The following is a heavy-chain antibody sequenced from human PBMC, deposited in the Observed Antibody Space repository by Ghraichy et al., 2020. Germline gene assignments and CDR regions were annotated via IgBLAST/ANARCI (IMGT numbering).Heavy chain of an antibody. CDR1: GFTFRSYA. J-gene: IGHJ4*02. V-gene: IGHV3-23*01. Sequence: GGSLRLSCAASGFTFRSYAMSWVRQAPGKGLEWVSAISGSGGSTYYADSVKGRFTISRENSKNTLYLQMNSLRAEDTAVYYCAKRRDGYKSDIDYWGQGTLVTVSS. CDR3: AKRRDGYKSDIDY. D-gene: IGHD5-24*01. CDR2: ISGSGGST.